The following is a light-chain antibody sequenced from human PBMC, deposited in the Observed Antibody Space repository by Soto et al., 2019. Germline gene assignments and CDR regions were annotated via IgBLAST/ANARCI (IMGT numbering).Light chain of an antibody. CDR1: QSISSW. CDR2: KAS. V-gene: IGKV1-5*03. Sequence: DIQMTQSPSTLSASVGDGVTITCRASQSISSWLAWYQQKPGKAPKLLIYKASTLESGVTSRFSGSGSGTEFTLTISSLQPDDFATYYCQQYNSYPYTFGQGTQLEIK. J-gene: IGKJ2*01. CDR3: QQYNSYPYT.